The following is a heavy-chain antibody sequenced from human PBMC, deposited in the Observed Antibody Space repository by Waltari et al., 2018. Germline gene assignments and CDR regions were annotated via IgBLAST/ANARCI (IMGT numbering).Heavy chain of an antibody. CDR2: IIPIVGTE. CDR3: ARETTVVSRLDYYYYGMDV. V-gene: IGHV1-69*01. D-gene: IGHD4-17*01. J-gene: IGHJ6*02. Sequence: QVQLVQSGAEVKKPGSSVKVSCKASGGTFSSYAISWVRQAPGQGLEWMGGIIPIVGTENYAQKFQGRVTITADESTSTAYMELSSLRSEDTAVYYCARETTVVSRLDYYYYGMDVWGQGTTVTVSS. CDR1: GGTFSSYA.